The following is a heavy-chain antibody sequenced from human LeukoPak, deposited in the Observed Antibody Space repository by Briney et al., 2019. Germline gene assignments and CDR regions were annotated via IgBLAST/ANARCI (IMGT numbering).Heavy chain of an antibody. Sequence: GGSLRLSCAASGFTFSSYSMNWVRQAPGKRLEWVSSISSSNTYIYYAGSVKGRFTISRDNAKNSLYLQMNSLRAEDTAVYYCARPLDYHGTTPDYWGQGTLVTVSS. CDR2: ISSSNTYI. V-gene: IGHV3-21*01. D-gene: IGHD3-10*01. CDR3: ARPLDYHGTTPDY. J-gene: IGHJ4*02. CDR1: GFTFSSYS.